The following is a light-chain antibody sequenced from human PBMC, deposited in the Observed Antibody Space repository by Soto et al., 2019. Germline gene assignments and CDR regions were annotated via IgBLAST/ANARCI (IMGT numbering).Light chain of an antibody. CDR2: EDR. Sequence: QSALTQPASVSGSPGQSITISCTGTSNDVGIYNLVSWYQQYPGKAPKVMIYEDRRRPSGVSNRFSGSKSGNTASLTISGLQAEDEADYYCCSYAGSNTYVFGTGTKLTVL. CDR1: SNDVGIYNL. J-gene: IGLJ1*01. V-gene: IGLV2-23*01. CDR3: CSYAGSNTYV.